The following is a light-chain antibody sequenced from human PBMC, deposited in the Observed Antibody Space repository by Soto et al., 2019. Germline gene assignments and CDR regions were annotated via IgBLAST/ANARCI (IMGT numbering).Light chain of an antibody. Sequence: EIVMTQSPATLSVSPGARATLSCRASQSVNSNLAWYRQKPGQAPRLLISDASTRATGVPARFSGSGSGTEFTLTISSLQSEDPGIYYCQQYNFWPPLTFGGGTKVEIK. CDR2: DAS. J-gene: IGKJ4*01. CDR1: QSVNSN. CDR3: QQYNFWPPLT. V-gene: IGKV3-15*01.